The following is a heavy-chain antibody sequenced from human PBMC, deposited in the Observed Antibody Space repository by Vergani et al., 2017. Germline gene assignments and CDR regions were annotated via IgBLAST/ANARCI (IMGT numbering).Heavy chain of an antibody. CDR1: GYTFTTYG. Sequence: QVQVVQSGAEVKKPGASVKVSCKASGYTFTTYGISWVRQAPGQGLEWMGWISASNGNTNYAQKLLGRVTMTTDRSTSTAYMELRSLRSDDTAVYYCARVRLKIEGVTSNWFDPWGQGTLVTVSS. D-gene: IGHD1-26*01. CDR2: ISASNGNT. V-gene: IGHV1-18*01. CDR3: ARVRLKIEGVTSNWFDP. J-gene: IGHJ5*02.